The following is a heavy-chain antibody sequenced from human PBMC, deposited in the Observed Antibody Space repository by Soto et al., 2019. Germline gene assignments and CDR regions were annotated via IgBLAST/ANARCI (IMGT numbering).Heavy chain of an antibody. D-gene: IGHD3-10*01. CDR3: ARVWIYYGSGSYSY. Sequence: ASVKVSCKASGGTFSSYAISWVRQAPGQGLEWMGGIIPIFGTANYAQKFQGRVTITADESTSTAYMELSSLRSEDTAVYYCARVWIYYGSGSYSYWGQGTLVTVSS. CDR2: IIPIFGTA. CDR1: GGTFSSYA. V-gene: IGHV1-69*13. J-gene: IGHJ4*02.